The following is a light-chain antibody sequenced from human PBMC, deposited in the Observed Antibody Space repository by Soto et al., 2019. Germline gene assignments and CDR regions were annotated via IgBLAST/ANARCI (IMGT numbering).Light chain of an antibody. V-gene: IGLV2-14*01. CDR3: GSYRSSNTLVV. J-gene: IGLJ3*02. CDR2: EVS. CDR1: SSDVGGYNY. Sequence: QSALTQPASVSGSPGQSITISCTGTSSDVGGYNYVSWYQQHPGKAPKLVIYEVSNRPSGISDRFSGSKSGQTASLTISGLQTEDEADYFCGSYRSSNTLVVFGGGTKLTVL.